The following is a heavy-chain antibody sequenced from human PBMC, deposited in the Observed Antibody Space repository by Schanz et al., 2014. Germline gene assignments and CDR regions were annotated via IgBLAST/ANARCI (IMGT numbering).Heavy chain of an antibody. Sequence: QVQLVESGGGVVQPGRSLRLSCAASGFTFTNYGMHWVRQAPGMGLEWVAVILFDGRNKYYAASVKGRFTISRDNSKNTLYLQLNSLRPEDAAMYFCAKELYPQYYGSGSYYKSPIEFDPWGQGTLVIVSS. J-gene: IGHJ5*02. CDR2: ILFDGRNK. D-gene: IGHD3-10*01. V-gene: IGHV3-30*18. CDR1: GFTFTNYG. CDR3: AKELYPQYYGSGSYYKSPIEFDP.